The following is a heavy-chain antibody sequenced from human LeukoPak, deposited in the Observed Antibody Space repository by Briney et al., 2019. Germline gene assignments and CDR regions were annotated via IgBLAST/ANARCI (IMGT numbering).Heavy chain of an antibody. V-gene: IGHV3-74*01. CDR2: INERATII. CDR1: GFTFSNYW. CDR3: VRDLILVWTPGDDFDH. J-gene: IGHJ4*02. D-gene: IGHD3-16*01. Sequence: GGSLRLSCAASGFTFSNYWMHWVRQAPGKGLEWVSRINERATIISYADSVKGRFTISRENARNTLYLQMNSLTAEDTAVYYCVRDLILVWTPGDDFDHWGQGTLVTISS.